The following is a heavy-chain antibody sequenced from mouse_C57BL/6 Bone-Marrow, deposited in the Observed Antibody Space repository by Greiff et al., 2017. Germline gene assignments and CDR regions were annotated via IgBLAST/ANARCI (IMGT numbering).Heavy chain of an antibody. V-gene: IGHV3-6*01. CDR3: ERDLYYCCSSFDY. D-gene: IGHD1-1*01. Sequence: EVKLEESGPGLVKPSQSLSLSCSVTGYTITSGYFWCWIRQFQGNKLELMGYISYDGNNNYKQSLKNRISITRDTTKNQFLQQLNTVTTEDTATYYCERDLYYCCSSFDYWGQGTTLTVSS. J-gene: IGHJ2*01. CDR2: ISYDGNN. CDR1: GYTITSGYF.